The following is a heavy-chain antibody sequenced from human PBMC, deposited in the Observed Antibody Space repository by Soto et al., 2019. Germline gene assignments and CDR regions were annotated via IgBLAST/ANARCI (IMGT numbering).Heavy chain of an antibody. CDR3: ARDGDCSSTSCYSYGMDV. V-gene: IGHV1-2*02. Sequence: ASVKVSCKASGYTFTGYYMHWVRQAPGQGLGWMGWINPNSGGTNYAQKFQGRVTMTRDTSISTAYTELSRLRSDDTAVYYCARDGDCSSTSCYSYGMDVWGQGTTVTVSS. CDR1: GYTFTGYY. J-gene: IGHJ6*02. D-gene: IGHD2-2*01. CDR2: INPNSGGT.